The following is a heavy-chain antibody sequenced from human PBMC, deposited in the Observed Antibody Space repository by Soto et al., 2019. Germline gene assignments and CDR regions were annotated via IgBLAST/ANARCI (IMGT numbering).Heavy chain of an antibody. CDR3: ARAESITIFGVVLAYFAC. CDR1: GGYITSGDYY. D-gene: IGHD3-3*01. CDR2: IHNSGST. V-gene: IGHV4-30-4*01. Sequence: QVQLQESGPGLVKPSQTLSLTCTVSGGYITSGDYYWSWIRQPPGKGLEWIGYIHNSGSTYYSPSLKIRVTILLDTSKNEFYLELSSVTAADTAVYYCARAESITIFGVVLAYFACWGRGTLVTVSS. J-gene: IGHJ4*02.